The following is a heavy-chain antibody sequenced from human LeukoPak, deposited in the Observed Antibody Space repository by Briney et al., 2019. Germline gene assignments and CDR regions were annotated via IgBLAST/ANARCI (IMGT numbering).Heavy chain of an antibody. CDR3: ARVRSSSWYTPYYYYYYGMDV. V-gene: IGHV4-59*01. CDR2: IYYSGST. Sequence: NPSETLSLTCTVSGGSISSYYWGWIRQPPGKGLEWIGYIYYSGSTNYNPSLKSRVTISVDTSKNQFSLKLSSVTAADTAVYYCARVRSSSWYTPYYYYYYGMDVWGQGTTVTVSS. D-gene: IGHD6-13*01. J-gene: IGHJ6*02. CDR1: GGSISSYY.